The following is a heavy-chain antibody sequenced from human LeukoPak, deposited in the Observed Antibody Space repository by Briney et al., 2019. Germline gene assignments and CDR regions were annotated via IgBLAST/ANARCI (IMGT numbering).Heavy chain of an antibody. CDR3: AKDRSIGTYYTFDH. D-gene: IGHD1-26*01. J-gene: IGHJ4*02. Sequence: GGSLRLSCAASGFTVTDYAMTWVRQAPGKGLEWVSSISASGGMTYYADSVKGRFTVSRDNSKNSLYLQMNSLTAADTAVYYCAKDRSIGTYYTFDHWGQGTLVTVSS. CDR1: GFTVTDYA. V-gene: IGHV3-23*01. CDR2: ISASGGMT.